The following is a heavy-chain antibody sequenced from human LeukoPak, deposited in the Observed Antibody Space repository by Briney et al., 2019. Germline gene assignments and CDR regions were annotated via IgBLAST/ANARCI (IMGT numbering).Heavy chain of an antibody. CDR2: ISSSSSII. J-gene: IGHJ5*02. CDR3: ARNVIAVAGNWCET. Sequence: PGGSLRLSCAASGLTFSSYSMYWVRQAPGKGLEWVSYISSSSSIISYADSVKGRFTISRDNAKNSLYLQMNSLKDEDTAVYYCARNVIAVAGNWCETWGERALVTVSS. D-gene: IGHD6-19*01. CDR1: GLTFSSYS. V-gene: IGHV3-48*02.